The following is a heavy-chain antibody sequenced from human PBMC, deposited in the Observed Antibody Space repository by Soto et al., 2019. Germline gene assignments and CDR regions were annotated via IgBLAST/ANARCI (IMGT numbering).Heavy chain of an antibody. V-gene: IGHV3-23*01. CDR2: ISGSGGST. J-gene: IGHJ5*02. CDR3: AKDVRYSCSWYSLES. D-gene: IGHD6-13*01. CDR1: GFTFSSYA. Sequence: GGSLRLSCAASGFTFSSYAMAWVRQAPGKGLDWVSAISGSGGSTYYADSVRGRFSISKDQSRSTLYLQMDNLRVEDTAIYRCAKDVRYSCSWYSLESWGQGTLVTVSS.